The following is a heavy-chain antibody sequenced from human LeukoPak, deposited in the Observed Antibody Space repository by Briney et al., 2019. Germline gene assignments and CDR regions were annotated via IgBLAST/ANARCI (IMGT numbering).Heavy chain of an antibody. J-gene: IGHJ5*02. CDR3: VRVVTTGSGWYHFDP. CDR2: SATTKPNSCTT. Sequence: GGSLRLSCAGAGFSIIDHHMDWVRQAPGEGLEWSGRSATTKPNSCTTQYAASVRGRFTISRDDSQNPLYLLLNSLKPEDTAVYFCVRVVTTGSGWYHFDPWGLGTLVTVSS. V-gene: IGHV3-72*01. CDR1: GFSIIDHH. D-gene: IGHD6-13*01.